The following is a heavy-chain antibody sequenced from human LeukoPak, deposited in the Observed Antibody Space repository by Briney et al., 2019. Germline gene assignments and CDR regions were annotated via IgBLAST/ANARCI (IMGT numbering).Heavy chain of an antibody. V-gene: IGHV4-34*01. J-gene: IGHJ6*02. D-gene: IGHD2-2*01. CDR3: ARGHRDIVVVPAAISDYYYGMDV. CDR1: GGSFSGYY. Sequence: SETLSLTCAVYGGSFSGYYWSWIRQPPGKGLEWIGEINHSGSTNYNPSLKSRVTISVDTSKNQFSLKLSSVTATDTAVYYCARGHRDIVVVPAAISDYYYGMDVWGQGTTVTVSS. CDR2: INHSGST.